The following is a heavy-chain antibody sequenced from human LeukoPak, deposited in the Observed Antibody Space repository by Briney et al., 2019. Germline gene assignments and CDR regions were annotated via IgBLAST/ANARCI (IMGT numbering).Heavy chain of an antibody. Sequence: GEPLKISCKASGYTFTSYWIGRVRQVPGKGLEWMGIIYSGDSDTRYSPSFQGQVTISIDESISSASQQWSFLKASDTGMYYCVRLSSRSCDYWGQGTLVTVSS. D-gene: IGHD2-2*01. CDR2: IYSGDSDT. CDR1: GYTFTSYW. V-gene: IGHV5-51*01. CDR3: VRLSSRSCDY. J-gene: IGHJ4*02.